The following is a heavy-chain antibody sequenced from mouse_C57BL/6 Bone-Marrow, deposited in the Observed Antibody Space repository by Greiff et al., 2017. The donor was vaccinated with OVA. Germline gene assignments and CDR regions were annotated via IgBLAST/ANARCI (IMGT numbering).Heavy chain of an antibody. J-gene: IGHJ3*01. D-gene: IGHD1-1*01. V-gene: IGHV1-81*01. CDR3: AREGVYGSRAWFAY. CDR1: GYTFTSYG. Sequence: QVQLQQSGAELARPGASVKLPCKASGYTFTSYGISWVKQRTGQGLEWIGEIYPRSGNTYYNEKFKGKATLTADKSSSTAYMELRSLTSEDSAVYFCAREGVYGSRAWFAYWGQGTLVTVSA. CDR2: IYPRSGNT.